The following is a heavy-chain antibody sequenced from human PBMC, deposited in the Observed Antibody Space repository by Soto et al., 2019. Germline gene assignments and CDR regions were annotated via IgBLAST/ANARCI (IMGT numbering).Heavy chain of an antibody. CDR2: IKEDGSEK. J-gene: IGHJ4*02. V-gene: IGHV3-7*04. D-gene: IGHD2-2*01. Sequence: GGSLRLSCAASAFTFRNYWMSWVRQAPGKGLECVAKIKEDGSEKYYVDSVKGRFTISRDNAKNSVYLQMNSLTAEDTAVYYCARASSSTSGAIDYWGQGTLVTVSS. CDR1: AFTFRNYW. CDR3: ARASSSTSGAIDY.